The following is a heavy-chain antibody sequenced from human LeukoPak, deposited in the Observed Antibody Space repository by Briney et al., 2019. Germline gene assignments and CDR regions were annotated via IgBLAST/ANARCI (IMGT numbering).Heavy chain of an antibody. J-gene: IGHJ4*02. CDR2: ISGSGGST. CDR1: GFTFSSYA. D-gene: IGHD6-19*01. CDR3: AKAVGYSSGWPRSDY. V-gene: IGHV3-23*01. Sequence: GGSLRLSCAASGFTFSSYAMSWVRQAPGKGLEWVSAISGSGGSTYYADSVKGRFTISRDNSKNTLYVQMNSLRAEDTAVYYCAKAVGYSSGWPRSDYWGQGTQVTVSS.